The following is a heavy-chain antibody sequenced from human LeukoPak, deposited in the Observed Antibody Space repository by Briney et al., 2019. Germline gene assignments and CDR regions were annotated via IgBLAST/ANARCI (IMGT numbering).Heavy chain of an antibody. V-gene: IGHV3-23*01. J-gene: IGHJ4*02. D-gene: IGHD5-24*01. Sequence: GGSLRLSCAASGFTFSSYAMSWVRRAPGKELEWVSAISGSGGSTYYADSVKGRFTISRDNSKNTLYLQMNSLRAEDTAVYYCATELEMATIRNYWGQGTLVTVSS. CDR2: ISGSGGST. CDR1: GFTFSSYA. CDR3: ATELEMATIRNY.